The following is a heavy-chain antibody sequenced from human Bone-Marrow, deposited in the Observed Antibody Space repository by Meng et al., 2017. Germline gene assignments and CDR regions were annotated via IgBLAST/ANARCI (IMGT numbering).Heavy chain of an antibody. D-gene: IGHD1-26*01. Sequence: GESLKISCAASGFTFSTYWMYWVRQTPGKGLVWLSRINVDGSSITYADFVKCRFTISRDNAKKTLYLQVDSLRVEDTAVYYCASVRLRGSYEGAFDIWGQGTMVT. CDR2: INVDGSSI. J-gene: IGHJ3*02. CDR3: ASVRLRGSYEGAFDI. V-gene: IGHV3-74*03. CDR1: GFTFSTYW.